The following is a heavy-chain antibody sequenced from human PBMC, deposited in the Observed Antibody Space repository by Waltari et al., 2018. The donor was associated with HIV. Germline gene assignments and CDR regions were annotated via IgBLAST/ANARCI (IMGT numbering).Heavy chain of an antibody. D-gene: IGHD5-12*01. CDR3: ARGGHVEMATTNWFDP. CDR2: IIPIFGTA. J-gene: IGHJ5*02. CDR1: GGTFSSYA. V-gene: IGHV1-69*01. Sequence: KKPGSSVKVSCKASGGTFSSYAISWVRQAPGQGLEWMGGIIPIFGTANYAQKFQGRVTITADESTSTAYMELSSLRSEDTAVYYCARGGHVEMATTNWFDPWGQGTLVTVSS.